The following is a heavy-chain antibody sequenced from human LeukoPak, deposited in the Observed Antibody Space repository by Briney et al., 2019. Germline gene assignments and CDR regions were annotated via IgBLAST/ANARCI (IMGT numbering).Heavy chain of an antibody. D-gene: IGHD3-22*01. CDR2: ITSSSTNI. CDR3: ARGPGSSGGAYVGDY. Sequence: PGGSLRLSCAASGFTFSTYNMNWVRQAPGKGLEWVSHITSSSTNIYYADSVKGRFTISRDNAKSTLYLQMNSLRAEDTAVYYCARGPGSSGGAYVGDYWGHGTLVTVSS. CDR1: GFTFSTYN. V-gene: IGHV3-48*04. J-gene: IGHJ4*01.